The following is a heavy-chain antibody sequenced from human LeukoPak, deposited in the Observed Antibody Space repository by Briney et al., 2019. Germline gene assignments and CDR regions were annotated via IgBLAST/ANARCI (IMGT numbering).Heavy chain of an antibody. CDR1: GFTFSSYG. CDR3: ARSPGDTYYYDSSGYYNSYYFDY. CDR2: IWYDGSNK. Sequence: QPGGSLRLSCAASGFTFSSYGMHWVRQAPGKGLEWVAVIWYDGSNKYYADSVKGRFTISRDNSKNTLYLQMNSLRAEDTAVYYCARSPGDTYYYDSSGYYNSYYFDYWGQGTLSPSPQ. V-gene: IGHV3-33*01. J-gene: IGHJ4*02. D-gene: IGHD3-22*01.